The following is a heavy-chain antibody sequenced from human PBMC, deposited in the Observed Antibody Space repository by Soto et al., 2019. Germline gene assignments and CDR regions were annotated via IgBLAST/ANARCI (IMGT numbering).Heavy chain of an antibody. V-gene: IGHV3-23*01. CDR2: ISGSGGTT. CDR1: GFTFSSYA. Sequence: GGSLRLSCAASGFTFSSYAMSWVRQAPGKGLEWVSSISGSGGTTHYADSVKGRFTISRDNSKNTLYLEMNSLRAEDTAVYYCARDDAYYNILTAFYFDYWGQGTLVTVSS. D-gene: IGHD3-9*01. J-gene: IGHJ4*02. CDR3: ARDDAYYNILTAFYFDY.